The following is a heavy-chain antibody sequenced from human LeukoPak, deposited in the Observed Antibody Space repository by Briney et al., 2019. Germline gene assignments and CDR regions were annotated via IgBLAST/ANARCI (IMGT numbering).Heavy chain of an antibody. CDR3: ARGRFGRGVDFDY. J-gene: IGHJ4*02. CDR2: MNPNSGNT. D-gene: IGHD2-8*02. V-gene: IGHV1-8*03. Sequence: GASVKVSCETSRYTFTNYDINWVRQASGQGLEWMGWMNPNSGNTDYAQNFRGRVTFTRDTSTRTAYMDLTSLRSEDTAVYYCARGRFGRGVDFDYWGQGTLVTASS. CDR1: RYTFTNYD.